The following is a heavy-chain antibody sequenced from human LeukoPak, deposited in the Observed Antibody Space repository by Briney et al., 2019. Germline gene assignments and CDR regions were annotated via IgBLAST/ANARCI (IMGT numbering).Heavy chain of an antibody. CDR1: GYTFTGYY. CDR2: INPNSGGT. V-gene: IGHV1-2*02. D-gene: IGHD5-18*01. CDR3: ARDMRYSYARNAEDY. J-gene: IGHJ4*02. Sequence: ASVKVSCKASGYTFTGYYIHWVRQAPGQGLEWMGWINPNSGGTHYAQKFQGRVTMTRDTSTSTVYMELSSLRSEDTAVYYCARDMRYSYARNAEDYWGQGTLVTVSS.